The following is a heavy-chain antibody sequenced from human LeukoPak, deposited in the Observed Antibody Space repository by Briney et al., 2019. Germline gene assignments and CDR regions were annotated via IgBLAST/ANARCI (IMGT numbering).Heavy chain of an antibody. J-gene: IGHJ6*02. V-gene: IGHV3-23*01. CDR1: GFTFNSYS. Sequence: GSLRLSCVASGFTFNSYSMNWVRQAPGKGLEWVSAISGSGGSTYYADSVKGRFTISRDNSKNTLYLQMNSLRAEDTAVYYCAKGHTWKYYYYYGMDVWGQGTTVTVSS. D-gene: IGHD1-1*01. CDR2: ISGSGGST. CDR3: AKGHTWKYYYYYGMDV.